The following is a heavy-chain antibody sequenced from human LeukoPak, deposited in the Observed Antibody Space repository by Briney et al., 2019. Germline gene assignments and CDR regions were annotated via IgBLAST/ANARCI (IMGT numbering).Heavy chain of an antibody. V-gene: IGHV4-59*08. CDR1: GGSISSYD. Sequence: PSETLSLTCTVSGGSISSYDWSWIRQPPGKGLEWIGYIYYSGSTNYNPSLKSRVTISVDTSKNQFSLKLSSVTAADTAVYYCARHSSDVDTVWFDPWGQGTLVTVSS. CDR3: ARHSSDVDTVWFDP. D-gene: IGHD5-18*01. CDR2: IYYSGST. J-gene: IGHJ5*02.